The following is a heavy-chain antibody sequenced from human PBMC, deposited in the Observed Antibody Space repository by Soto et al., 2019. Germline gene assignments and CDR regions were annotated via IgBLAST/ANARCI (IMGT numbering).Heavy chain of an antibody. V-gene: IGHV3-23*01. Sequence: EVHLLESGGGLVQPGGSLRLSCAASGFSFNSYAMNWVRQAPGKGLQWVSSISGSGDTTYQVDSVKGRFTISRDNSNNALFLQMNSLRAEDTAVYYCAKEASISVTGKPFDVWGQGTMVTVSS. CDR1: GFSFNSYA. CDR2: ISGSGDTT. J-gene: IGHJ3*01. CDR3: AKEASISVTGKPFDV. D-gene: IGHD3-10*01.